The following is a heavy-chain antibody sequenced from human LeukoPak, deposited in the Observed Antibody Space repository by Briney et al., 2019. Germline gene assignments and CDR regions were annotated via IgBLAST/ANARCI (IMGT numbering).Heavy chain of an antibody. CDR2: IKQDGSEK. Sequence: PGGSLRLSCAASGFRFGDYGMSWVRQAPGKGLEWVANIKQDGSEKYYVDSVKGRFTISRDNAMDSLYLQMNSLRVEDTALYYCAKIYGSGSQPFDYWGQGTLVTVSS. CDR1: GFRFGDYG. CDR3: AKIYGSGSQPFDY. V-gene: IGHV3-7*03. J-gene: IGHJ4*02. D-gene: IGHD3-10*01.